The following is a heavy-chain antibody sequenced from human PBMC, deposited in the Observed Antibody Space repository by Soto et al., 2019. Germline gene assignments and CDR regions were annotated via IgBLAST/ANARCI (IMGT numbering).Heavy chain of an antibody. V-gene: IGHV3-48*03. CDR2: ISTTGGHV. J-gene: IGHJ5*02. D-gene: IGHD3-16*01. Sequence: EVRLVESGGDLVKSGGSLRLSCVGSGFLFRNYEMNWVRQAPGKGLEWLAHISTTGGHVSESDSVKGRFTISRDNTKHTLYRQMNGPRTEDRGVYFCVGHPPGARPFGPGGRETLVNVSS. CDR1: GFLFRNYE. CDR3: VGHPPGARPFGP.